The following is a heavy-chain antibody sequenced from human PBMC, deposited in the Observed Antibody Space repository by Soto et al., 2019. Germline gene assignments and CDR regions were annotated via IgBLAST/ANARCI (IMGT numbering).Heavy chain of an antibody. CDR2: IIPIFGTA. V-gene: IGHV1-69*13. Sequence: SVKVSCKASGYTFTSYDISWVRQAPGQGLEWMGGIIPIFGTANYAQKFQGRVTITADESTSTAYMELSSLRSEDTAVYYCARAGEHMTTVTSHYYYYGMDVWGQGTTVTVSS. CDR3: ARAGEHMTTVTSHYYYYGMDV. J-gene: IGHJ6*02. D-gene: IGHD4-17*01. CDR1: GYTFTSYD.